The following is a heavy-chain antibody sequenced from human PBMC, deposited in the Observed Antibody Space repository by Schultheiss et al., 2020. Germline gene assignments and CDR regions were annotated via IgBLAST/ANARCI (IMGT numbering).Heavy chain of an antibody. D-gene: IGHD2-15*01. J-gene: IGHJ5*02. V-gene: IGHV1-2*02. Sequence: ASVKVSCKVSGYTLTELSMHWVRQAPGKGLEWMGWINPNSGGTNYAQKFQGRVTMTRDTSISTAYMELRSLRSDDTAVYYCATDSGGLNRWGQGTLVTVSS. CDR3: ATDSGGLNR. CDR2: INPNSGGT. CDR1: GYTLTELS.